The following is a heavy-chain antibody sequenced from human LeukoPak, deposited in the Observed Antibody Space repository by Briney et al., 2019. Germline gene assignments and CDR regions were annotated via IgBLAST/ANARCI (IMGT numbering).Heavy chain of an antibody. D-gene: IGHD5-18*01. V-gene: IGHV4-34*01. Sequence: TSQTLSLTCAVYGGSFSGYYWSWIRQPPGKGLEWIGEINHSGSTNYNPSLKSRVTISVDTSKNQFSLKLSSVTAADTAVYYCARRGYSYGYSVGGFGYGMDVWGQGTTVTVSS. CDR3: ARRGYSYGYSVGGFGYGMDV. CDR1: GGSFSGYY. CDR2: INHSGST. J-gene: IGHJ6*02.